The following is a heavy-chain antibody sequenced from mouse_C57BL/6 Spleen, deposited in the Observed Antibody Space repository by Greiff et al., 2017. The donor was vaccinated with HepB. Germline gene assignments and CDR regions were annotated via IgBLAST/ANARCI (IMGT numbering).Heavy chain of an antibody. CDR2: IYPGSGST. CDR1: GYTFTSYW. CDR3: AREYCGSSYNYAMDY. J-gene: IGHJ4*01. D-gene: IGHD1-1*01. V-gene: IGHV1-55*01. Sequence: QVQLQQPGAELVKPGASVKMSCKASGYTFTSYWINWVKQRPGQGLEWIGDIYPGSGSTNYNDKFKSKATLTVDTSSSTAYMQLSSLTSEDSAVYDWAREYCGSSYNYAMDYWGQGTSVTVSS.